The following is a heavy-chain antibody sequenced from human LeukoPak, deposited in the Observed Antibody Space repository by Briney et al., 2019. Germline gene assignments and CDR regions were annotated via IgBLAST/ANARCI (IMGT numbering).Heavy chain of an antibody. CDR1: GFTFSSYA. J-gene: IGHJ4*02. D-gene: IGHD1-1*01. Sequence: PGGSLRLSCAASGFTFSSYAMHWVRQAPGKGLEWVSTISGSGGSTYYADSVKGRFTISRDNSKNTLYLQMNSLRAEDTAVYYCAKGTKGFIDYWGQGTLVTVSS. V-gene: IGHV3-23*01. CDR2: ISGSGGST. CDR3: AKGTKGFIDY.